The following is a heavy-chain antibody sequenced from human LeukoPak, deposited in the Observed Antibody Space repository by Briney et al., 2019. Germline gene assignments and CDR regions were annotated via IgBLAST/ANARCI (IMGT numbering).Heavy chain of an antibody. J-gene: IGHJ6*03. CDR2: ISESGRT. Sequence: PSETLSLTCTVSGGSINTSSYYWGCIRQPPGKGLEWIGSISESGRTYYNPSLKSRVIISVDTSKKHFSLKLSSVTAADTAVYYCARHCTGDICAAYYFYYYMDVWGKGTTVTVSS. CDR3: ARHCTGDICAAYYFYYYMDV. D-gene: IGHD2-8*02. V-gene: IGHV4-39*02. CDR1: GGSINTSSYY.